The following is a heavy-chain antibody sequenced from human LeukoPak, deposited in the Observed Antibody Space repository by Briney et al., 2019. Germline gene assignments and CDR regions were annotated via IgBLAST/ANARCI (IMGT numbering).Heavy chain of an antibody. Sequence: PSETLSLTCTVSGGSIINYYWSWIRQPAGTGLEWVGRIYVTGSTIYNPSLQSRLSMSVDTSKNQFSLRLTSVTAADTAVYYCARLKYYDSTGHSPGYYMDVWGKGITVTVSS. CDR3: ARLKYYDSTGHSPGYYMDV. CDR2: IYVTGST. J-gene: IGHJ6*03. D-gene: IGHD3-22*01. V-gene: IGHV4-4*07. CDR1: GGSIINYY.